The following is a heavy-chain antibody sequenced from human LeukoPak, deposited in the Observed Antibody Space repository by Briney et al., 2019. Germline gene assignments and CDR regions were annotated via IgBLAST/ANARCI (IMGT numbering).Heavy chain of an antibody. CDR3: ARGTRYCSGGSCYSREYFQH. D-gene: IGHD2-15*01. CDR2: IYYSGST. CDR1: GGSISSGDYY. J-gene: IGHJ1*01. V-gene: IGHV4-61*08. Sequence: PSETLSLTCTVSGGSISSGDYYWSWIRQPPGKGLEWIGYIYYSGSTNYNPSLKSRVTISVDTSKNQFSLKLSSVTAADTAVYYCARGTRYCSGGSCYSREYFQHWGQGTLVTVSS.